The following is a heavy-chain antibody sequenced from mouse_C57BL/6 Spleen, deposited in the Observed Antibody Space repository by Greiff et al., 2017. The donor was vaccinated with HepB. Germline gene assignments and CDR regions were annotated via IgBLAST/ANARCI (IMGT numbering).Heavy chain of an antibody. CDR2: IYPGDGDT. CDR1: GYAFSSSW. V-gene: IGHV1-82*01. J-gene: IGHJ2*01. D-gene: IGHD1-1*01. CDR3: ASGYYYGSSYEYFDY. Sequence: VKLQESGPELVKPGASVKISCKASGYAFSSSWMNWVKQRPGKGLEWIGRIYPGDGDTNYNGKFKGKATLTADKSSSTAYMQLSSLTSEDSAVYFCASGYYYGSSYEYFDYWGQGTTLTVSS.